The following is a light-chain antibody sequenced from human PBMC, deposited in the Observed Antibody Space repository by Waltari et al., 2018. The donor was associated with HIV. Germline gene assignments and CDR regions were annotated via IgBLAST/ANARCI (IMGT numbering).Light chain of an antibody. CDR2: RNN. Sequence: QSVLTQPPSASGTPGQRVTISCSGISSNIGSKYVYWYQQLPGTAPKLLIYRNNQRPSGVPDRFSGSKSGTSASLAISGLRSEDEADYYCAAWDDSLSVVYVFGTGTKVTVL. V-gene: IGLV1-47*01. CDR1: SSNIGSKY. J-gene: IGLJ1*01. CDR3: AAWDDSLSVVYV.